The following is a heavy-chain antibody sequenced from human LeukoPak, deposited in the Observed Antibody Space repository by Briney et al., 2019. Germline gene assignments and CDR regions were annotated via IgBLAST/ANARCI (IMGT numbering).Heavy chain of an antibody. CDR1: GFTFTSYG. J-gene: IGHJ4*02. V-gene: IGHV3-30*18. Sequence: PGRSLRLSCVVSGFTFTSYGMHWVRQAPGKGLEWVAVTSYDGTYKYYADSVRGRFTISRDTSKNTVYLQMNSLRDEDTAVYYCAKTRRAGSYYLHFDYWGQGTLVTVSP. D-gene: IGHD1-26*01. CDR2: TSYDGTYK. CDR3: AKTRRAGSYYLHFDY.